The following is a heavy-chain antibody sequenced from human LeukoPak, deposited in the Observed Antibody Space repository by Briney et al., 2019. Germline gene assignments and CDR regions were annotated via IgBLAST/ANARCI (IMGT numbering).Heavy chain of an antibody. V-gene: IGHV3-23*01. D-gene: IGHD3-22*01. Sequence: GGSLRLSCAASGFTFSSYAMSGVRQAPGKGLAWVSTISGGSGSTYCADSVKGRFTISRDKSKNTLYLQMNSLRDEDTAVYYCAKHRFESGGYHSTDWGQGTLVTVSS. CDR1: GFTFSSYA. CDR3: AKHRFESGGYHSTD. CDR2: ISGGSGST. J-gene: IGHJ4*02.